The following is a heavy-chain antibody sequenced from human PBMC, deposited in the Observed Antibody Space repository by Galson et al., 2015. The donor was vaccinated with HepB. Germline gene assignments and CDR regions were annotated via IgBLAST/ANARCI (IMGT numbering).Heavy chain of an antibody. D-gene: IGHD2-15*01. J-gene: IGHJ4*02. V-gene: IGHV5-51*01. CDR1: GYSFTSFW. Sequence: QSGAEVKKPGESLKISCKGSGYSFTSFWIGWVRQMPGKGLEWMGIIYPGDSDTRYSPSFQGQVTISADKSISTAYLQWSSLKASDTAMYYCARSGYCRGGSGYHFDYWGQGTLVTVSS. CDR3: ARSGYCRGGSGYHFDY. CDR2: IYPGDSDT.